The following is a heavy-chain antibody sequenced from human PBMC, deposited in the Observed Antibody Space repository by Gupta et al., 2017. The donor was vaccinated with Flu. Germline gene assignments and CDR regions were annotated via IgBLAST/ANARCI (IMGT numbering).Heavy chain of an antibody. Sequence: ISSSHWWSWVRQPPGKGLEWIGEIYHSGRTNYNPSLKSRVTISVDKSKNQFSLKLSSVTAADTAVYYCARVLVSQLAILDYWGQGPLVTVSS. V-gene: IGHV4-4*02. J-gene: IGHJ4*02. CDR1: ISSSHW. CDR3: ARVLVSQLAILDY. D-gene: IGHD1-1*01. CDR2: IYHSGRT.